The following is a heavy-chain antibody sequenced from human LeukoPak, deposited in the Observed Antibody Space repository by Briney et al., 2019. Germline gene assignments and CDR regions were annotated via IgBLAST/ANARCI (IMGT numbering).Heavy chain of an antibody. V-gene: IGHV4-39*07. Sequence: SETLSLTCTVSGGSISSSNYYWGWIRQPPGKGLEWIGNIYYSGSTFYNPSLKSRVTTSVDTSKNQFSLKLSSVTAADTAVYYCARTANYYYNYMDVWGKGTTVTVSS. CDR3: ARTANYYYNYMDV. CDR2: IYYSGST. CDR1: GGSISSSNYY. J-gene: IGHJ6*03.